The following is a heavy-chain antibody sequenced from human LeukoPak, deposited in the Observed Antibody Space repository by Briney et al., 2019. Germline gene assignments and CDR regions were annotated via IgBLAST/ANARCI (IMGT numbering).Heavy chain of an antibody. CDR1: RFTFSTYA. Sequence: AGGSLRLSCAASRFTFSTYAMSWVRQAPGKGLEWVSVISGSGASTYYADSVKGRFTISRDNSKNTLFLQMNSLRAEDTAVYYCAMSTTYCSSTSCYGFDIWGQGTMVTVSS. CDR3: AMSTTYCSSTSCYGFDI. D-gene: IGHD2-2*01. V-gene: IGHV3-23*01. CDR2: ISGSGAST. J-gene: IGHJ3*02.